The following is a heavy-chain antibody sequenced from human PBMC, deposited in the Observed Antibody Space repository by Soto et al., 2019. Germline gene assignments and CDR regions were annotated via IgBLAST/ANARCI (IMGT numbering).Heavy chain of an antibody. D-gene: IGHD5-18*01. CDR1: GGSFSGYY. J-gene: IGHJ3*02. Sequence: KTSETLSLTCAVYGGSFSGYYWSWIRQPPGKGLEWIGEINHSGSTNYNPSLKSRVTISVDTSKNQFSLKLSSVTAADTAVYYCARRRLRMAFDIWGQGTMVTVSS. CDR2: INHSGST. V-gene: IGHV4-34*01. CDR3: ARRRLRMAFDI.